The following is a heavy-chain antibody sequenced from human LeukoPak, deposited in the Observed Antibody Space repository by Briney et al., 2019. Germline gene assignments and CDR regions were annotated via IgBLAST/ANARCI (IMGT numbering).Heavy chain of an antibody. CDR2: ISSDGDST. CDR3: GRSMDV. CDR1: GFTFSTYA. J-gene: IGHJ6*02. Sequence: PGGSLRLSCAASGFTFSTYAMHWVRQAPGKGLEYVSAISSDGDSTYYANSVKGRFTISRDNAKNSLYLQMNSLRAEDTAVYYCGRSMDVWGQGTTVTVSS. V-gene: IGHV3-64*01.